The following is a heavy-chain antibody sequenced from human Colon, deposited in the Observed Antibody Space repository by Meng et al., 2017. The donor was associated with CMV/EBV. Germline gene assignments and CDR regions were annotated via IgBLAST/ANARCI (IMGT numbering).Heavy chain of an antibody. Sequence: ASVKVSCKASGYTFTSYYMHWVRQAPGQGLEWMGIINPSGGSTSYAQKFQGRVTMTRDTSTSTVHMELSSLRSEDTAVYYCARDRGYCSSTSCYTFDYWGQGTLVTVSS. CDR1: GYTFTSYY. V-gene: IGHV1-46*01. CDR3: ARDRGYCSSTSCYTFDY. D-gene: IGHD2-2*02. J-gene: IGHJ4*02. CDR2: INPSGGST.